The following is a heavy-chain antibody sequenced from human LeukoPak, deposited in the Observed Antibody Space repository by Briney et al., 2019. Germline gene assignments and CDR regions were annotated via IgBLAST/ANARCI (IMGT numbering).Heavy chain of an antibody. CDR2: MNPNSGNT. Sequence: ASVKVSCKASGYTFTSYDINWVRQATGQGLEWMGWMNPNSGNTGYAQKFQGRVTITRNTSISTAYMELSSLRSEDTAVYYCARGSWGGYYDSSGYYPNWGQGTLVIVSS. D-gene: IGHD3-22*01. V-gene: IGHV1-8*03. CDR1: GYTFTSYD. CDR3: ARGSWGGYYDSSGYYPN. J-gene: IGHJ4*02.